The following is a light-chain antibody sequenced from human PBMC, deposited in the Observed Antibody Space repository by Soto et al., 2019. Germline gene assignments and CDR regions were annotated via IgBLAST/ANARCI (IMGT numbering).Light chain of an antibody. CDR2: SDT. CDR3: AAWDDSLSGLV. J-gene: IGLJ3*02. Sequence: QSVLTQPPSASGTPGQTITISCSGSMSNTEVHSVHWYQQLPGTAPKLLIYSDTQRPSGVPDRFSGSKPGTSAYLGISGLRSEDEAEYFCAAWDDSLSGLVFGGGTKVTVL. V-gene: IGLV1-47*02. CDR1: MSNTEVHS.